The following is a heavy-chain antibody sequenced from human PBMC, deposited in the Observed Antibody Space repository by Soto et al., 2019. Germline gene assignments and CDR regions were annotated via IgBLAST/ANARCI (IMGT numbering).Heavy chain of an antibody. CDR2: ISYDGSNK. Sequence: GGSLRLSCAASGFTFSSYAMHWVRQAPGKGLEWVAVISYDGSNKYYADSVKGRFTISRDNSKNTLYLQMNSLRAEDTAVYYCARDLVITGTRGLDPWGQGTLVTVSA. CDR1: GFTFSSYA. J-gene: IGHJ5*02. CDR3: ARDLVITGTRGLDP. D-gene: IGHD1-20*01. V-gene: IGHV3-30-3*01.